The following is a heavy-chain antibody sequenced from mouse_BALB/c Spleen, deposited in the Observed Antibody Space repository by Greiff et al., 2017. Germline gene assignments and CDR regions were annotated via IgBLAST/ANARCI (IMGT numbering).Heavy chain of an antibody. CDR2: ILPGSGST. CDR1: GYTFSSYW. D-gene: IGHD4-1*01. CDR3: ARVTGTGAMDY. J-gene: IGHJ4*01. V-gene: IGHV1-9*01. Sequence: VQLQESGAELMKPGASVKISCKATGYTFSSYWIEWVKQRPGHGLEWIGEILPGSGSTNYNEKFKGKATFTADTSSNTAYMQLSSLTSEDSAVYYCARVTGTGAMDYWGQGTSVTVSS.